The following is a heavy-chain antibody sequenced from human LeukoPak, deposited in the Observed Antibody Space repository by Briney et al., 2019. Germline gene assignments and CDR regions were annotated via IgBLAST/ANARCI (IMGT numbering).Heavy chain of an antibody. J-gene: IGHJ4*02. V-gene: IGHV4-39*01. CDR1: GGSISSSSYY. Sequence: SETLSLTCTVSGGSISSSSYYWGWIRQPPGKGLEWIGSIYYSGSTYYNPSLKSRVTISVDTSKNQFSLKLSSVTAADTAVYYCARPHVSDSSGWVPYYFDYWRQGTLVTVSS. CDR3: ARPHVSDSSGWVPYYFDY. D-gene: IGHD6-19*01. CDR2: IYYSGST.